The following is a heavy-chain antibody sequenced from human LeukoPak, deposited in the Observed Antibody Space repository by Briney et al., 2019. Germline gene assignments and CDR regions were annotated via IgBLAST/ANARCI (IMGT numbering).Heavy chain of an antibody. CDR2: IYHSGGT. V-gene: IGHV4-38-2*02. CDR3: ARDVLLDPHYFDY. D-gene: IGHD2-8*01. CDR1: GDSISSDHY. Sequence: PSETLSLTCTVSGDSISSDHYWGWIRQPPGQTLEWIGNIYHSGGTFYKASLRSRVTMSVDTSKNQFSLRLTSATAADTAVYYCARDVLLDPHYFDYWGQGILVTVSS. J-gene: IGHJ4*02.